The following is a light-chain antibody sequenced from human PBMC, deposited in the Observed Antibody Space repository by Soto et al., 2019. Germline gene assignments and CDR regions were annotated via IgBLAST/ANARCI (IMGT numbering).Light chain of an antibody. J-gene: IGLJ3*02. CDR3: CSYAGSHTPWV. Sequence: QSALTQPASVSGSPGQSITISCTGPSSDVGTYNLVSWYQQHPDKAPKVILYEGTKRPSGVSPRFSGSQSGNTASLTISGLQAEDEADYHCCSYAGSHTPWVFGGGTKVTVL. V-gene: IGLV2-14*02. CDR2: EGT. CDR1: SSDVGTYNL.